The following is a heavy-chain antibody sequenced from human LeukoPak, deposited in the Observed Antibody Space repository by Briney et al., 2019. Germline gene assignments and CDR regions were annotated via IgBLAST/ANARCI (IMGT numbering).Heavy chain of an antibody. CDR1: GYTFTSYD. CDR3: ARPPYYGSGSYYFGY. J-gene: IGHJ4*02. CDR2: MNPNSGNT. Sequence: EASVKVSCKASGYTFTSYDINWVRQATGQGLEWMGCMNPNSGNTGYAQKFQGRVTMTRNTSISTDYMEMSSLRSEDTAVYYCARPPYYGSGSYYFGYWGQGTLVTVSS. V-gene: IGHV1-8*01. D-gene: IGHD3-10*01.